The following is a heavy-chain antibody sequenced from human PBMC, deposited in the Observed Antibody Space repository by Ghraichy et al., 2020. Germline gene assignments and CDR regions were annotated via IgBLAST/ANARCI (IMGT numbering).Heavy chain of an antibody. CDR2: IYHSGST. CDR3: AREGPDGDYPLDY. CDR1: GGSISSSNW. Sequence: SETLSLTCAVSGGSISSSNWWSWVRQPPGKGLEWIGEIYHSGSTNYNPSLKSRVTISVDKSKNQFSLKLSSVTAADTAVYYCAREGPDGDYPLDYWGQGTLVTVSS. D-gene: IGHD4-17*01. V-gene: IGHV4-4*02. J-gene: IGHJ4*02.